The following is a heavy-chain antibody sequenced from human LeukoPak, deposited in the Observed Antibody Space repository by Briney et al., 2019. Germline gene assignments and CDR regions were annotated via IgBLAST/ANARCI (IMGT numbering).Heavy chain of an antibody. D-gene: IGHD2-15*01. V-gene: IGHV3-74*03. Sequence: GGSLRLSCAASGFTFSNYFMHWVRQAPGKGLVWVSRISGDGTTTMYADSVKGRFTISRDNAKNTLHLQMNSLRDEDTAVYYCARRVDATRWFDPWGQGTLVAVSS. J-gene: IGHJ5*02. CDR3: ARRVDATRWFDP. CDR1: GFTFSNYF. CDR2: ISGDGTTT.